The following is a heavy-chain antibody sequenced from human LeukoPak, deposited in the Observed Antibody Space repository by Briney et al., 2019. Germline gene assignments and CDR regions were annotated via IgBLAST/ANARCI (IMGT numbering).Heavy chain of an antibody. Sequence: PSETLSLTCAVYGGSFSGYYWSWIRQPPGKGLEWIGEINHSGSTNYNPSHKSRVTIPVDTSKNQFSLKLSSVTAADTAVYYCARGFLWYSYGYPYWGQGTLVTVSS. D-gene: IGHD5-18*01. J-gene: IGHJ4*02. V-gene: IGHV4-34*01. CDR1: GGSFSGYY. CDR2: INHSGST. CDR3: ARGFLWYSYGYPY.